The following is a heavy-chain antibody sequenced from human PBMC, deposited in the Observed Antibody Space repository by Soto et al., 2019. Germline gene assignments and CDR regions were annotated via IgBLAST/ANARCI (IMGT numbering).Heavy chain of an antibody. CDR1: GFTFSDFW. V-gene: IGHV3-7*01. D-gene: IGHD3-22*01. Sequence: EVQLVESGGALVQPGDSLRLSCAGSGFTFSDFWMSWVRQAPGKGLEWVANIKEDGSEKNYVDSVRGRFTIFRDNAKNSLYLQMNSLRAEDTAVYYCASALLRSGNRWFNWFDPWGQGTLVTVSS. CDR3: ASALLRSGNRWFNWFDP. CDR2: IKEDGSEK. J-gene: IGHJ5*02.